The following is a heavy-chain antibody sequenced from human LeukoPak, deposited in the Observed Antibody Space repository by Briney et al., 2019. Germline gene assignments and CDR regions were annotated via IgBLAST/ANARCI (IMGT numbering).Heavy chain of an antibody. D-gene: IGHD3-10*01. J-gene: IGHJ4*02. V-gene: IGHV4-34*01. CDR3: ARGRLWTRARFDY. CDR1: GGSFSGYY. Sequence: SETLSLTCAVYGGSFSGYYSSWIRQPPGKGLEWIGEINHSGSTNYNPSLKSRVSISVDTSKNQFSLKLSSVTAADTAVYYCARGRLWTRARFDYWGQGTLVTVSS. CDR2: INHSGST.